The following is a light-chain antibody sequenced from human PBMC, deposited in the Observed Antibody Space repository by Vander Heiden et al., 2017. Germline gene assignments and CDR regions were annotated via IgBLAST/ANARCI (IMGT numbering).Light chain of an antibody. Sequence: DIVMTQPPDPLALSLGERATINCKSSQSVLYSSNNKNYLVWYQQKPGQPPKLLIYGASTRESGVPDRFSGSASGTDFTLTISSLQAEDVAVYYCQQYYTTPYTFGQGTKLEIK. CDR2: GAS. CDR1: QSVLYSSNNKNY. CDR3: QQYYTTPYT. J-gene: IGKJ2*01. V-gene: IGKV4-1*01.